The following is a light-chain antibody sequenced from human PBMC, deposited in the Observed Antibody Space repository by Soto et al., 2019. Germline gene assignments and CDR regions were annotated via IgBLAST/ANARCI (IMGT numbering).Light chain of an antibody. V-gene: IGKV3D-20*01. CDR3: QQYGTSPLT. J-gene: IGKJ4*01. CDR2: DAS. CDR1: QSISSSS. Sequence: EIVMTQSPATLSVSPGESATLSCRPSQSISSSSLAWYQQKPGLAPRLLIYDASNRATGIPDRFSGSGSGPEFTLTISRLEPEDFAMYYCQQYGTSPLTFGGGTKVDIK.